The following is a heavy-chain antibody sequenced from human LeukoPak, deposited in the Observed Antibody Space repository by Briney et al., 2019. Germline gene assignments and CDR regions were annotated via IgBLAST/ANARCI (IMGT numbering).Heavy chain of an antibody. Sequence: GGSLRLSCAASGFTFSSYGMHWVRQAPGKGLEWVAVIWYDGSNKYYADSVKGRFTISRDNSKNTLYLQMNSLRAEDTAVYYCARDGAFIAVAGFDYWGQGTLVTVSS. V-gene: IGHV3-33*01. CDR2: IWYDGSNK. CDR1: GFTFSSYG. CDR3: ARDGAFIAVAGFDY. J-gene: IGHJ4*02. D-gene: IGHD6-19*01.